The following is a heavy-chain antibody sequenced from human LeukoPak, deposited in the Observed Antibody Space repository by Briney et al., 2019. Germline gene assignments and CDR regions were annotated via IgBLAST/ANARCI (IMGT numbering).Heavy chain of an antibody. CDR1: GDSISNYY. V-gene: IGHV4-4*07. J-gene: IGHJ4*02. Sequence: SETLSLTCTVSGDSISNYYWNWIRQSAGKGLEWIGRIYTSGSTNYNPSLKSRVTMSVDTSKNQFSLKLSSVTAADTAVYFCARVLRGYNYFDYWGQGTLVTVSS. CDR2: IYTSGST. CDR3: ARVLRGYNYFDY. D-gene: IGHD6-13*01.